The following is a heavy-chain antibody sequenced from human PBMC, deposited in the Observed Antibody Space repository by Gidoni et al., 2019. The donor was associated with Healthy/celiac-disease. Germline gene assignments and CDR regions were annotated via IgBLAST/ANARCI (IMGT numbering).Heavy chain of an antibody. V-gene: IGHV3-23*01. D-gene: IGHD6-13*01. CDR3: AKEAPPPIAAAGVLDY. J-gene: IGHJ4*02. CDR2: SSGSGGST. CDR1: GSHFSSYA. Sequence: EVQLLESGGGLVQPGGSLRLSCAAAGSHFSSYAMSWVRQATGTGLGWVSASSGSGGSTYYEDSVKGRFTISRDNSKNTLYLQMNSLRAEDTAVYYCAKEAPPPIAAAGVLDYWGQGTLVTVSS.